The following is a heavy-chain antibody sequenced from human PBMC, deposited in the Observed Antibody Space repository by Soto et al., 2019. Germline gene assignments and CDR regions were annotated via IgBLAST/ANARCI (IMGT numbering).Heavy chain of an antibody. D-gene: IGHD3-3*01. J-gene: IGHJ6*02. Sequence: HVQLVESGGGLVEPGGSLRLSCAASGFSFSDYYVNWIRQAPGKGLEWISYTGRSLYHIYYADSVKGRFSISRDSAKNSVYLKMNSLRVEVTAVYYGARDDRSFWNGYYRRYDYYGMDVWGRGTTVIVSS. CDR3: ARDDRSFWNGYYRRYDYYGMDV. V-gene: IGHV3-11*01. CDR1: GFSFSDYY. CDR2: TGRSLYHI.